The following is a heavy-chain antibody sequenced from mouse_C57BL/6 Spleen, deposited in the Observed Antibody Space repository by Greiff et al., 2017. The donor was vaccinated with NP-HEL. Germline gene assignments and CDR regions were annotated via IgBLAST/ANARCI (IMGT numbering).Heavy chain of an antibody. Sequence: QVQLQQPGAELVKPGASVKMSCKASGYTFTSYWITWVKQRPGQGLEWIGDIYPGSGSTNYNEKFKSKATLTVDTSSSTAYMQLSSLTSEDSAVYYGAREPHYSINWYFDVWGTGTTVTVSS. D-gene: IGHD2-5*01. CDR1: GYTFTSYW. J-gene: IGHJ1*03. CDR3: AREPHYSINWYFDV. V-gene: IGHV1-55*01. CDR2: IYPGSGST.